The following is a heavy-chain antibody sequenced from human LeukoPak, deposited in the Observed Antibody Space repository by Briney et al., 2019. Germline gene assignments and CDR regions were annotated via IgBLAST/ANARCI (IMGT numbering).Heavy chain of an antibody. Sequence: ASVKVSCKASGYTFTGYYMHWVRQAPGQGLEWMGIINPSGGSTSYAQKFQGRVTMTRDTSTSTVYMELSSLRSEDTAVYYCARDWVYCSSTSCPDPSFDYWGQGTLVTVSS. D-gene: IGHD2-2*01. CDR3: ARDWVYCSSTSCPDPSFDY. CDR2: INPSGGST. V-gene: IGHV1-46*01. CDR1: GYTFTGYY. J-gene: IGHJ4*02.